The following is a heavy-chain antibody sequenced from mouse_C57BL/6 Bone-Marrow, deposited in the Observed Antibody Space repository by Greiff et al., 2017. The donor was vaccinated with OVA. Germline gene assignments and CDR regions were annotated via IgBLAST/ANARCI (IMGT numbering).Heavy chain of an antibody. J-gene: IGHJ2*01. Sequence: VHLVESGAELVRPGTSVKMSCKASGYTFTNYWIGWAKQRPGPGLEWIGDIYPGGGYTNYNEKFKGKATLTADKSSSTAYMQFSSLTSEDSAIYYCAREKGLLSFDYWGQGTTLTVSS. CDR1: GYTFTNYW. CDR2: IYPGGGYT. V-gene: IGHV1-63*01. D-gene: IGHD2-12*01. CDR3: AREKGLLSFDY.